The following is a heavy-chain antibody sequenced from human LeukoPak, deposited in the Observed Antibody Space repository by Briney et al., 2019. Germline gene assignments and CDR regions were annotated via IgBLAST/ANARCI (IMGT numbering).Heavy chain of an antibody. J-gene: IGHJ5*02. D-gene: IGHD3-3*01. CDR1: GFTFSSYA. CDR2: ISGSGGST. CDR3: AKDGKVPYDFWTYNWFDP. Sequence: PGGSLRLSCAASGFTFSSYAMSWVRQAPGKGLEWVSAISGSGGSTYYADSVKGRFTISRDNSKNTLYLQMNSLRAEDTAVYYCAKDGKVPYDFWTYNWFDPWGQGTLVTVSS. V-gene: IGHV3-23*01.